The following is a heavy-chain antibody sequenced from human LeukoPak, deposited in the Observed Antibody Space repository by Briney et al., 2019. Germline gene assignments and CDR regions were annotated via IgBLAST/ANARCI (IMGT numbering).Heavy chain of an antibody. CDR3: ARSIAAAESGY. V-gene: IGHV4-39*07. J-gene: IGHJ4*02. D-gene: IGHD6-13*01. CDR2: IYYSGST. CDR1: GGSIRRSSHY. Sequence: SETLSLTCTVSGGSIRRSSHYWGWIRQPPGKGLEWIGSIYYSGSTYYNPSLKSRVTISVDTSKNQFSLKLSSVTAADTAVYYCARSIAAAESGYWGQGTLVTVSP.